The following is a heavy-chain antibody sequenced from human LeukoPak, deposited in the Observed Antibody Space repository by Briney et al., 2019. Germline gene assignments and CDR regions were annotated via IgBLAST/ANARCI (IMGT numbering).Heavy chain of an antibody. CDR2: IYYSGST. CDR3: ARQETNVDTAMAMDY. V-gene: IGHV4-39*01. D-gene: IGHD5-18*01. CDR1: GGSISSSSYY. Sequence: PSETLSLTCTVSGGSISSSSYYWGWIRQPPGKGLEWIGSIYYSGSTYYNPSLKSRVTISVDTSKNQFSLKLSSVTAADTAVYYCARQETNVDTAMAMDYWGQGTLVTVSS. J-gene: IGHJ4*02.